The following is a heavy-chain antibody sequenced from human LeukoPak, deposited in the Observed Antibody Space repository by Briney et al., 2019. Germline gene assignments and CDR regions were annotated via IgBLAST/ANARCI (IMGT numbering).Heavy chain of an antibody. CDR3: TRFSYDSSGYYGSNY. D-gene: IGHD3-22*01. Sequence: SETLSLTCAVYGGSFSGYYWSWIRQPPGKGLEWIGEINHSGSTNYNPSLKSRVTISVDTSKNQFSLKLSSVTAADTAVYYCTRFSYDSSGYYGSNYWGQGTLVTVSS. J-gene: IGHJ4*02. V-gene: IGHV4-34*01. CDR1: GGSFSGYY. CDR2: INHSGST.